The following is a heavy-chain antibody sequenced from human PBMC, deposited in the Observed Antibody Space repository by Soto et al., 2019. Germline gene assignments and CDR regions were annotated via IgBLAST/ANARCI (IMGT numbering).Heavy chain of an antibody. V-gene: IGHV1-69*01. J-gene: IGHJ6*02. CDR2: IMPKFGTA. Sequence: QEQLVQSGADVKMPGSSVKVSCKASGGTFSNYAISWVRQAPGQGLEWMGGIMPKFGTANYTQKFQGRLSITADESMGTFHMDLTNMRSEDTAVYYCASLGRCSETYCYFYGMGVWGQGTTVAVSS. D-gene: IGHD1-26*01. CDR3: ASLGRCSETYCYFYGMGV. CDR1: GGTFSNYA.